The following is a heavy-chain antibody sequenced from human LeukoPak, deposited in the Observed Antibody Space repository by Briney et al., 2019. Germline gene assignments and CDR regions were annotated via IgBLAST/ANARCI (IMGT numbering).Heavy chain of an antibody. Sequence: GGSLRLSCAASGLTFHNTWMHWIRQAPGKGLVWVSRIISDGITTTYADSVKGRFTISRDNAKNTLYLQMNSLRAEDTAVYYCAADGEYAFLVWGQGTMATVSS. CDR1: GLTFHNTW. V-gene: IGHV3-74*01. J-gene: IGHJ3*01. D-gene: IGHD2/OR15-2a*01. CDR2: IISDGITT. CDR3: AADGEYAFLV.